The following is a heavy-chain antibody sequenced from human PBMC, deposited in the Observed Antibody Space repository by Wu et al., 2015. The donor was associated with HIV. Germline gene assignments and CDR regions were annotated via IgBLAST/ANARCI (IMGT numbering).Heavy chain of an antibody. CDR2: VNPNSGNT. D-gene: IGHD3-16*01. J-gene: IGHJ5*02. CDR1: GYTFTNYD. Sequence: QVQLVQSGAEVKKPGASVKVSCKASGYTFTNYDINWVRQAAGQGLEWMGWVNPNSGNTDYAQKFQGRLTMTRTTSINTAYMELRGLTSEDTAIYYCXVLYNIAPVMAILDTWGQGTLVTVSS. V-gene: IGHV1-8*01. CDR3: XVLYNIAPVMAILDT.